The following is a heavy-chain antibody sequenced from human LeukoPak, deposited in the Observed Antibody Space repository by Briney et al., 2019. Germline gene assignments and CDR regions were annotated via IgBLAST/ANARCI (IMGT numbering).Heavy chain of an antibody. CDR1: GDSINSLDL. CDR2: IKQDGSAK. J-gene: IGHJ4*02. CDR3: ARDNGWSADF. Sequence: ETLSLTCTVSGDSINSLDLWSWVRQPPGKGLEWVANIKQDGSAKPYVDSVKGRFTISRDNAKNSLFLQMNSLRVEDTAVYYCARDNGWSADFWGQGTLVTVSS. D-gene: IGHD2-15*01. V-gene: IGHV3-7*03.